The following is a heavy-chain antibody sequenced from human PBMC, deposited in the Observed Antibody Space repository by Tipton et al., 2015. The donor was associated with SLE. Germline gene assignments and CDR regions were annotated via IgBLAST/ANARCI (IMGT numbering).Heavy chain of an antibody. D-gene: IGHD4-11*01. Sequence: QLVQSGGVVVQPGGSLRLPCAASGFTFDDYAMHWVRQAPGKGLEWVSLISWDGGSTYYADSVKDRFTISRDNSKNSLYLQMNSLRAEDTALYYCAKDHASRGTTYYFDYWGQGTLVTVSS. CDR3: AKDHASRGTTYYFDY. J-gene: IGHJ4*02. CDR1: GFTFDDYA. CDR2: ISWDGGST. V-gene: IGHV3-43D*04.